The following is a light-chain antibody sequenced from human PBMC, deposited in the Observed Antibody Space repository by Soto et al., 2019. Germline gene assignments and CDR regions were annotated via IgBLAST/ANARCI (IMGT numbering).Light chain of an antibody. CDR3: YSYTTSSTYV. CDR1: SSEVGAYNY. Sequence: QSALTQPASVSGSPGQSITISCTGTSSEVGAYNYVSWYQQHPAKIPKLMIYHVSNRPSGVSDRFSGSKSGNTASLTISGLQAEDEADYYCYSYTTSSTYVFGTGTKVTVL. J-gene: IGLJ1*01. CDR2: HVS. V-gene: IGLV2-14*01.